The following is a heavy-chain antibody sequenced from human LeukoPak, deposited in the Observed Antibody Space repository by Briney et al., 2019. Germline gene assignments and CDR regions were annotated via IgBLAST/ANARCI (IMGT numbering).Heavy chain of an antibody. J-gene: IGHJ6*03. V-gene: IGHV3-20*04. D-gene: IGHD3-9*01. CDR1: GFTFDDYG. CDR3: ARDHYDILTGYYYYYMDV. Sequence: GGSLRLSCAASGFTFDDYGMSWVRQAPGKGLEWVSGINWNGGSTGYADSVKGRFTISRDNAKNSLYLQMNSLRAEDTALYYCARDHYDILTGYYYYYMDVWGKGTTVTISS. CDR2: INWNGGST.